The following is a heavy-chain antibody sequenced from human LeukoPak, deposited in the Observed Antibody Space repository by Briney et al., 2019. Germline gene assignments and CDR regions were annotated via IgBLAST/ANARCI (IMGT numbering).Heavy chain of an antibody. J-gene: IGHJ4*02. D-gene: IGHD3-10*01. CDR1: GGSFSGYY. V-gene: IGHV4-34*01. CDR2: INHSGST. Sequence: SETLSLTCAVYGGSFSGYYWSWIRQPPGKGLEWIGEINHSGSTNYNPSLKSRVTISVDTSKNQFSLKLSSVTAADTAVYYCARGGYARSNYYGSGSYYNFLDYWGQGTLVTVSS. CDR3: ARGGYARSNYYGSGSYYNFLDY.